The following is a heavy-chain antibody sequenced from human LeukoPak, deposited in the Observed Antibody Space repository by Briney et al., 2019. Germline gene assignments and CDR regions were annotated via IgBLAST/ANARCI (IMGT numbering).Heavy chain of an antibody. Sequence: GGSLRLSCAASGFTFSTFWMSWVRQAPGKGLEWVANIKQDGNEKHYVDSVKGRFTISRDNAKNSLYLQMNSLRAEDTAVYYCARVSQRVPARNPLDYWGQGTLVTVSS. CDR1: GFTFSTFW. J-gene: IGHJ4*02. CDR3: ARVSQRVPARNPLDY. V-gene: IGHV3-7*01. CDR2: IKQDGNEK. D-gene: IGHD6-6*01.